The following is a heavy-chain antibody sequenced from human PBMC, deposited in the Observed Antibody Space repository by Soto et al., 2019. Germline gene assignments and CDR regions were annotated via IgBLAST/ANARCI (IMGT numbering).Heavy chain of an antibody. CDR1: GFTVSSNY. D-gene: IGHD3-10*01. CDR3: AREGSGSFDI. V-gene: IGHV3-66*01. J-gene: IGHJ4*02. CDR2: IYSGGST. Sequence: EVQLVESGGGLVQPGGSLRLSCAASGFTVSSNYMSWVRQAPGKGLEWVEVIYSGGSTDYTDSVKGRFTISRDISKNTVYLQMNSLRAEDTAVYYCAREGSGSFDIWGQGTLVTVPS.